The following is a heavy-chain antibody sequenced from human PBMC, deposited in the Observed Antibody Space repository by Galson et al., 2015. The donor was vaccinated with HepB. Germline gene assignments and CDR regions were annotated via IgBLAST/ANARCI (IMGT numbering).Heavy chain of an antibody. J-gene: IGHJ4*02. CDR2: ISSSSSYK. V-gene: IGHV3-21*01. D-gene: IGHD5-18*01. Sequence: SLRLSCAASGFTFSGYGMHWVRQAPGKGLEWVSSISSSSSYKYYADSVKGRFTISRDNAKNSLYLQMNSLRAEDTAVYYCARGYKYGLDYWGQGTLVTVSS. CDR3: ARGYKYGLDY. CDR1: GFTFSGYG.